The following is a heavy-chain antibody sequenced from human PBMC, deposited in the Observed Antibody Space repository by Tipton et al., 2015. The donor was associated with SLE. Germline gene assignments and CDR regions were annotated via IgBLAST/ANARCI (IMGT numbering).Heavy chain of an antibody. CDR2: INHSAST. CDR3: ARGGYSSSLYYFDY. CDR1: GGSFSGYY. D-gene: IGHD6-6*01. J-gene: IGHJ4*02. Sequence: TLSLTCTVYGGSFSGYYWTWIRQPPGKGLEWIGEINHSASTNYNPSLKSRVTISVDTSKNQFSLKLNSVTAADTAMYYCARGGYSSSLYYFDYWGQGTLVTVSS. V-gene: IGHV4-34*01.